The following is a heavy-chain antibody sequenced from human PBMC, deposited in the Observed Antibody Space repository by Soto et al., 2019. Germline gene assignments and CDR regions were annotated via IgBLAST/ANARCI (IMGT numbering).Heavy chain of an antibody. CDR3: ARARDSTTGTRIKTMDV. V-gene: IGHV3-53*01. J-gene: IGHJ6*02. CDR1: GLTVSTNY. CDR2: IYSDGST. Sequence: PGGSLRLSCAASGLTVSTNYLSWVRQAPGKGLEWVSIIYSDGSTFYGGSLRGRFTISRDNSKNTLYLQMDSLRAEDTAVYYCARARDSTTGTRIKTMDVWGQGTTVTVSS. D-gene: IGHD4-4*01.